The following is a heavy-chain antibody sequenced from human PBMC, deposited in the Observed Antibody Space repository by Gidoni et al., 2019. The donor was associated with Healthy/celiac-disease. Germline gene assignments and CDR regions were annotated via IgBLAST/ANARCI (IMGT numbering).Heavy chain of an antibody. CDR2: IYYSGST. Sequence: QVQLQESGPGLVKPSETLSLTCTVSGGSISRYYWSWIRQPPGKGLEWIWYIYYSGSTNYNPSLKSRVTISVDTSKNQFSLKLSSVTAADTAVYYCARGLWDIVVVPAAHRYYYYGMDVWGQGTTVTVSS. V-gene: IGHV4-59*01. J-gene: IGHJ6*02. CDR1: GGSISRYY. D-gene: IGHD2-2*01. CDR3: ARGLWDIVVVPAAHRYYYYGMDV.